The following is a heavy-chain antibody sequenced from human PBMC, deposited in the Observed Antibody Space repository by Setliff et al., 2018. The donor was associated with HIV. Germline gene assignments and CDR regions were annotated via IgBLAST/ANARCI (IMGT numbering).Heavy chain of an antibody. CDR1: EYSFTNNW. CDR2: IYPGDSDI. D-gene: IGHD3-16*01. V-gene: IGHV5-51*01. CDR3: ARHGGEDNANPKGPFDS. J-gene: IGHJ4*02. Sequence: GESLKISCKGSEYSFTNNWIGWVRQMPGKGLEWMGIIYPGDSDIRYSPSFQGQVTISADKAISTAYLQWSSLRASDTAIYYCARHGGEDNANPKGPFDSWGQGTQVTVSS.